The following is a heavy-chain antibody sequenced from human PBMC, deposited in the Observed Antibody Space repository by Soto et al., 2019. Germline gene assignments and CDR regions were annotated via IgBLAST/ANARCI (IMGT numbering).Heavy chain of an antibody. CDR3: ARDFGRYCSGGSCYSAYFQH. Sequence: VQLLESGGNLVQPGGSLRLSCAASGFTFSSFAMHWVRQAPGKGLEWVAVISYDGSNKYYADSVKGRFTISRDNSKNTLYLQMNSLRAEDTAVYYCARDFGRYCSGGSCYSAYFQHWGQGTLVTVSS. CDR2: ISYDGSNK. D-gene: IGHD2-15*01. CDR1: GFTFSSFA. J-gene: IGHJ1*01. V-gene: IGHV3-30-3*01.